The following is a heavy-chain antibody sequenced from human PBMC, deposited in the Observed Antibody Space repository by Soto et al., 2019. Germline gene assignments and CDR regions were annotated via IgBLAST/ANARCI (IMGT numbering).Heavy chain of an antibody. CDR2: ISHSGST. CDR1: GGSFSGYY. J-gene: IGHJ4*02. V-gene: IGHV4-34*01. D-gene: IGHD3-10*02. CDR3: ARGPMSDWPLCSH. Sequence: QVQVKQWGAGVLKPSETLSLTCGVYGGSFSGYYWTWLRQPPGKGLEWIGEISHSGSTDYNPSLWGRVTTSIDASKNQLSLNLHSVTAADTAVYYCARGPMSDWPLCSHWGQGILVTVSS.